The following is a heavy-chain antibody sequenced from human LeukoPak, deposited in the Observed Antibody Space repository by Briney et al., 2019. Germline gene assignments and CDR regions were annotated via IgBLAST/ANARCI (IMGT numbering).Heavy chain of an antibody. J-gene: IGHJ4*02. CDR2: ISGSGGST. D-gene: IGHD3-9*01. CDR3: AKLPLLRYFDPATD. Sequence: GGSLRLACAASGFTFSSYAMSWVRQAPGKGLEWVPAISGSGGSTYYADSVKGRFTISRDNSKNTLYLQMNSLRAEDTAVYYCAKLPLLRYFDPATDWGQGTLVTVSS. V-gene: IGHV3-23*01. CDR1: GFTFSSYA.